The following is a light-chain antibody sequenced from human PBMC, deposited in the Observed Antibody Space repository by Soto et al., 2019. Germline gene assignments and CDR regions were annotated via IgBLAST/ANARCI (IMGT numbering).Light chain of an antibody. J-gene: IGKJ1*01. CDR3: QQYVGSPRP. Sequence: EIVLTQSPRTLSLSPGERATLSCRASHSVSSSYLAWYQQKPGQAPRLLIYGASSRATGIPDRFSGSGSGTDFTLTISRLEPEDFAVYYCQQYVGSPRPFAQGRKVDI. CDR1: HSVSSSY. CDR2: GAS. V-gene: IGKV3-20*01.